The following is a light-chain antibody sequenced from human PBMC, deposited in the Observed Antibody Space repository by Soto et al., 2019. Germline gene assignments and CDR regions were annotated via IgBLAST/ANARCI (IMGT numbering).Light chain of an antibody. CDR2: DAS. CDR3: QQYENLPT. CDR1: QDINNY. J-gene: IGKJ5*01. Sequence: DILMTQSPSSLSASVGDRVTITCQASQDINNYLDWYQQKPGKAPKLLIYDASNLETGVPSRFSGSGSRTDFTFTISRLQPEDIATYYCQQYENLPTFGQGTRLEIK. V-gene: IGKV1-33*01.